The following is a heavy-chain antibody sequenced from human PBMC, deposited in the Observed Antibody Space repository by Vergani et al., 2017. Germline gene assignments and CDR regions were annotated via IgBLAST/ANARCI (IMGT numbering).Heavy chain of an antibody. Sequence: QVQLVESGGGVVQPGRSLRLSCAASGFTFSSYGMHWVRQAPGKGLEWVAVIWHDGSNKYYADSVKGRFTISRDNSKNTLYLQMNSLGAEDTAVYYCARCPGGDVVETPGLDCWGQGTLVTVSS. D-gene: IGHD2-15*01. CDR2: IWHDGSNK. V-gene: IGHV3-33*01. CDR3: ARCPGGDVVETPGLDC. CDR1: GFTFSSYG. J-gene: IGHJ4*02.